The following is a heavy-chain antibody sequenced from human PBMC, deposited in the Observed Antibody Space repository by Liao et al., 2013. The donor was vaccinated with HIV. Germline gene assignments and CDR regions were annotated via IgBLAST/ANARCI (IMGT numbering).Heavy chain of an antibody. CDR1: GGSISSGGYS. D-gene: IGHD3-10*01. CDR2: IYHSGST. CDR3: AGGITMVRGVIPDAFDI. V-gene: IGHV4-30-2*01. J-gene: IGHJ3*02. Sequence: QLQLQESGSGLVKPSQTLSLTCAVSGGSISSGGYSWSWIRQPPGKGLEWIGYIYHSGSTYYNPSLKSRVTISVDRSKNQFSLKLSSVTAADTAVYYCAGGITMVRGVIPDAFDIWAKGQWSPSLQ.